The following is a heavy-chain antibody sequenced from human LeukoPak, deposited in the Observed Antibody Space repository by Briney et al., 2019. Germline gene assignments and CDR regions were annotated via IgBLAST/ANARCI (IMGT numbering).Heavy chain of an antibody. J-gene: IGHJ4*02. V-gene: IGHV3-9*01. D-gene: IGHD6-13*01. CDR2: ISWNSGSI. Sequence: GGSLRLSCAASGFTFDDYAMHWVRQAPGKGLEWVSGISWNSGSIGYADSVKGRFTISRDNAKNSLYLQMNSLRAEDTAVYYCARDKSAAGAVGVFDYWGQGTLVTVSS. CDR1: GFTFDDYA. CDR3: ARDKSAAGAVGVFDY.